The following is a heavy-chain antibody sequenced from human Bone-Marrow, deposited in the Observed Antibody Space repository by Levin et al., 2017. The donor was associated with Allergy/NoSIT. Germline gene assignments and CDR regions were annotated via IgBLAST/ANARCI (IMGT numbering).Heavy chain of an antibody. J-gene: IGHJ3*01. CDR2: ISSDSSDL. V-gene: IGHV3-21*01. CDR1: GFTFSDYS. D-gene: IGHD2/OR15-2a*01. CDR3: VRGIIGDVRVAHKEAFDV. Sequence: SGGSLRLSCIVSGFTFSDYSIYWVRQAPGKGLEWISSISSDSSDLYYADSVKGRFTISRDNAKNSLNLQVSSLRAEDTAVYHCVRGIIGDVRVAHKEAFDVWGQGTMVTVSS.